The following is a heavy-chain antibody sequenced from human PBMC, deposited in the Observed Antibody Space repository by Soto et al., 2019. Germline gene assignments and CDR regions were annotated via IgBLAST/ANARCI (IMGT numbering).Heavy chain of an antibody. CDR2: ISSSSRPI. V-gene: IGHV3-48*01. J-gene: IGHJ4*02. D-gene: IGHD2-15*01. CDR1: GFTFSSYS. Sequence: EVQLVESGGILVQPGGSLRLSCGASGFTFSSYSMNWVRQAPGKGLEWVSYISSSSRPIYYADSVKGRFTISRDNAKNSLYLQMNTLRAEDTAVYYCAREGGPRSYWGQGTLVTVSS. CDR3: AREGGPRSY.